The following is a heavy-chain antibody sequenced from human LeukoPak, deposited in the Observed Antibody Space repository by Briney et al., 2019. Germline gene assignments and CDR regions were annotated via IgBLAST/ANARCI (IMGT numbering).Heavy chain of an antibody. CDR1: GDSVSSGSYY. CDR2: IYYSGSA. J-gene: IGHJ5*02. D-gene: IGHD3-10*01. Sequence: SETLSLTCTVSGDSVSSGSYYWSWIRQPPGKGLEWIGYIYYSGSAKYNPSLKSRVTISVDTSKNQFSLKLTSVTAADTAVYYCARGFGDWGLSWFDPWGQGTLVTVSS. V-gene: IGHV4-61*01. CDR3: ARGFGDWGLSWFDP.